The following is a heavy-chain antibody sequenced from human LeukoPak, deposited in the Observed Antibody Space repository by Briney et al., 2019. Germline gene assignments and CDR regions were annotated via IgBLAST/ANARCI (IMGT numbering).Heavy chain of an antibody. Sequence: SETLSLTCAVSGGSISSYYWCWIRQPPGKGLEWIGYIYYSGSTNYNPSLKSRVTISVDTSKNQFSLKLSSVTAADTAVYYCARVRGNYFPDYWGQGTLVIVSS. D-gene: IGHD4-11*01. V-gene: IGHV4-59*01. J-gene: IGHJ4*02. CDR3: ARVRGNYFPDY. CDR1: GGSISSYY. CDR2: IYYSGST.